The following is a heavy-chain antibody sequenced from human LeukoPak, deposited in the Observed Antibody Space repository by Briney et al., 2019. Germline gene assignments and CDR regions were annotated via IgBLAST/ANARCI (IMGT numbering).Heavy chain of an antibody. CDR1: GSTLTSTS. V-gene: IGHV3-21*01. D-gene: IGHD4-17*01. J-gene: IGHJ6*03. CDR2: IISSSSYT. Sequence: GGSRRPSCAVSGSTLTSTSTNWVRQAPGKGLGWVSSIISSSSYTYYAGSVKGRLTISTDNATNSPYLQVNSLRAEDTAVCYCGRAWVDYGYSVRYYYYMDVWGKGTTVTVSS. CDR3: GRAWVDYGYSVRYYYYMDV.